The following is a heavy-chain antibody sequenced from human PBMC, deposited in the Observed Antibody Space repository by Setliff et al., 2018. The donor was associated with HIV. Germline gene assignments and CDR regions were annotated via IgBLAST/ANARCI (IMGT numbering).Heavy chain of an antibody. J-gene: IGHJ4*02. CDR1: GFEFQPYI. Sequence: PGGSLRLSCVASGFEFQPYILHWVRQAPGKGLEWVAVISNDARQTYYAASVRGRFTISRDSTKNALYLKFYNPRPEDTAIYYCARARTVDFWSDSLAHWGQGTLVTVSS. CDR2: ISNDARQT. D-gene: IGHD3-3*01. V-gene: IGHV3-30*03. CDR3: ARARTVDFWSDSLAH.